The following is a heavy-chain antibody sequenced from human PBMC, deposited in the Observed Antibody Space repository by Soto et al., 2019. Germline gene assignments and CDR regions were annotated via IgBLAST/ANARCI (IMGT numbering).Heavy chain of an antibody. D-gene: IGHD6-13*01. J-gene: IGHJ4*02. V-gene: IGHV3-21*01. CDR3: ARVLAAAGNGLFDY. Sequence: GGSLRLSCAASGFTFSSYSMNWVRQAPGKGLEWVSSISSTGSYIYYADSVKGRFTISRDNAKNSLYLQMKSLRAEDTAVFNCARVLAAAGNGLFDYWGQGTLVTVSS. CDR1: GFTFSSYS. CDR2: ISSTGSYI.